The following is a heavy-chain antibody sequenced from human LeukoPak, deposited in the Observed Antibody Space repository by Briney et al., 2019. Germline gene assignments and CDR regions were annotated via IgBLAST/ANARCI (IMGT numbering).Heavy chain of an antibody. V-gene: IGHV3-64*01. CDR2: ISSNGGST. CDR1: GFTFSSYA. Sequence: PGGSLRLSCAASGFTFSSYAMHWVRQAPGKGLEYVSAISSNGGSTYNANSVKGRFTISRDNSKNTLYLQMNSLRAEDTAVYYCAREFGLITSHWGQGTLVTVSS. CDR3: AREFGLITSH. D-gene: IGHD3/OR15-3a*01. J-gene: IGHJ1*01.